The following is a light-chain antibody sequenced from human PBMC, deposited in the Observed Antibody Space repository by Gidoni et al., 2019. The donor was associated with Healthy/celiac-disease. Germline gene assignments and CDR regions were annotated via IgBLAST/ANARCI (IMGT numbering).Light chain of an antibody. J-gene: IGLJ2*01. Sequence: QSALTQPPSASVSPGQSVTISCTGTSSDVGGYNYVSWYQQHPGKAPKLMIYEVSKRPSGVPDRFSGSKSGNTASLTVSGLQAEDEADYYCSSYAGSNLRVVFGGGTKLTVL. CDR3: SSYAGSNLRVV. CDR2: EVS. V-gene: IGLV2-8*01. CDR1: SSDVGGYNY.